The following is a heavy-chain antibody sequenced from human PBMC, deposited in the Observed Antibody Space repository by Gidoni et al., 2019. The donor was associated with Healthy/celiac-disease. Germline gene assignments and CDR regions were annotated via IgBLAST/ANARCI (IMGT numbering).Heavy chain of an antibody. J-gene: IGHJ4*02. CDR1: GFTFSRDS. Sequence: EVQLVESGGGLFNPGGSLRLSCAASGFTFSRDSMNWVRQAPGKGLEWVASISSSSSYIYYADSVKGRFTISRDNAKNSLYLKMNSLRAEDTAVYYCARGIVVVPGVDYWGQGTLVTVSS. V-gene: IGHV3-21*01. CDR2: ISSSSSYI. D-gene: IGHD3-22*01. CDR3: ARGIVVVPGVDY.